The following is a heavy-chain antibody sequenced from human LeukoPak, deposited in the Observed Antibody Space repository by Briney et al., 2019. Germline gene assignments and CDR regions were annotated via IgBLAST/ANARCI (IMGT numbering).Heavy chain of an antibody. Sequence: ASVTVSCKASGYTFTSYYMHWVRQAPGQGLEWMGIINPSGGSTSYAQKFQGRVTMTRDTSTSTVYMELCSLRSEDTAVYYCAREYYDSSGYYKPPYYYGMDVWGQGTTVTVSS. CDR1: GYTFTSYY. CDR3: AREYYDSSGYYKPPYYYGMDV. J-gene: IGHJ6*02. V-gene: IGHV1-46*01. CDR2: INPSGGST. D-gene: IGHD3-22*01.